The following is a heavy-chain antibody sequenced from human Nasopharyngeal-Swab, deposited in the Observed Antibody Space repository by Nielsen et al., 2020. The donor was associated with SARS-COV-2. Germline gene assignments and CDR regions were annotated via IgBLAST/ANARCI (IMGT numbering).Heavy chain of an antibody. CDR3: ARSLGIVVVPADRYYYGMDV. CDR2: IYTSGST. J-gene: IGHJ6*02. D-gene: IGHD2-2*03. V-gene: IGHV4-61*02. Sequence: SETLSLTCTVSGGSIRSGSYYWSWIRPPAGKGLEWIGRIYTSGSTNYNPSIKSRVTISVDTSKNQFSLKLSSVTAADTAVYYCARSLGIVVVPADRYYYGMDVWGQGTTVTVSS. CDR1: GGSIRSGSYY.